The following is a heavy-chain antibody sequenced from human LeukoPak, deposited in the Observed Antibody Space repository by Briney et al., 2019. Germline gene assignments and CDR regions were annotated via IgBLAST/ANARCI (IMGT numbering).Heavy chain of an antibody. V-gene: IGHV3-21*01. CDR2: ISSSSSYI. J-gene: IGHJ4*02. D-gene: IGHD6-13*01. CDR3: ARARSSWEPFDY. Sequence: GGSLRLSCAASGFTFSSYSMNWVRQAPGKGLEWVSSISSSSSYIYYADSVKGRFTISRDNAKNSLYLQMNSLRAEDTAVYYCARARSSWEPFDYWGQGTLVTISS. CDR1: GFTFSSYS.